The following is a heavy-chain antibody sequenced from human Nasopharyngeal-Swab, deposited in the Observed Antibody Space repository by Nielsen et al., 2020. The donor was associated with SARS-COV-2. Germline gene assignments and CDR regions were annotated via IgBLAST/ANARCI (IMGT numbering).Heavy chain of an antibody. CDR3: AGRLGYMPGH. J-gene: IGHJ4*02. V-gene: IGHV4-34*12. CDR2: IIHSGST. D-gene: IGHD6-13*01. CDR1: GGSTSGYY. Sequence: SETLSLPCTVSGGSTSGYYWSWTRQPPGKGLEWIGEIIHSGSTNYNPSLKSRATISLDTSKNQFSLKLSSVTAADTAVYYCAGRLGYMPGHWGQGTLVTVSS.